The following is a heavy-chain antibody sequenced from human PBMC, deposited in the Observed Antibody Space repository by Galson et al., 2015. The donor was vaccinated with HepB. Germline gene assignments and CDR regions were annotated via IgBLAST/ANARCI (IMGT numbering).Heavy chain of an antibody. Sequence: SLRLSCAASGFTFSSYAMSWVRQAPGKGLEWVSAISGSGGSTYYADSVKGRFTISRDNSKNTLYLQMNSLRAEDTAVYYCAKVPKTYYYDSSGYSLDYWGQGTLVTVSS. D-gene: IGHD3-22*01. CDR1: GFTFSSYA. J-gene: IGHJ4*02. V-gene: IGHV3-23*01. CDR3: AKVPKTYYYDSSGYSLDY. CDR2: ISGSGGST.